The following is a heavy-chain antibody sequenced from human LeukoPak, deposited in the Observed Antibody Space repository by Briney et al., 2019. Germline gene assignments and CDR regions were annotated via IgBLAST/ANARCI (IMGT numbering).Heavy chain of an antibody. CDR1: GASISSYY. V-gene: IGHV4-34*01. CDR2: INHSGST. D-gene: IGHD5-24*01. Sequence: PSETLSLTCTVSGASISSYYWNWIRQPPGKGLEWIGEINHSGSTNYNPSLKSRVTISVDTSKNQFSLKLSSVTAADTAVYYCARGRWLQKYFDYWGQGTLVTVSS. J-gene: IGHJ4*02. CDR3: ARGRWLQKYFDY.